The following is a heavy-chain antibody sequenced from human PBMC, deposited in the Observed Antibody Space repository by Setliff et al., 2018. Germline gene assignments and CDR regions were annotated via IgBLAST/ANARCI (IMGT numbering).Heavy chain of an antibody. Sequence: SETLSLTCTVSGGSISSSSYYWGWIRQPPGKGLEWVGSIGHTGSINYNPSLKSRLTISRDTSKNQVSLKLNSVTAADMAVYYCAREQWLDPPGYYYMDVWAKGTTVTVSS. CDR3: AREQWLDPPGYYYMDV. CDR1: GGSISSSSYY. D-gene: IGHD6-19*01. CDR2: IGHTGSI. V-gene: IGHV4-39*07. J-gene: IGHJ6*03.